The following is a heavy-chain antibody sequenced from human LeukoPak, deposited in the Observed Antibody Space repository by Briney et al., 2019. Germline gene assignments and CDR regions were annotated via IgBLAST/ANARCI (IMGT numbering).Heavy chain of an antibody. CDR2: ISYDGSNK. Sequence: GGSLRLSCAASGFTFSSYAMHWVRQAPGKGLEWVAVISYDGSNKYYADSVKGRFTIPRDNSKNTLYLQMNSLRAEDTAVYYCARDLDDYWGQGTLVTVFS. J-gene: IGHJ4*02. CDR3: ARDLDDY. CDR1: GFTFSSYA. V-gene: IGHV3-30*04.